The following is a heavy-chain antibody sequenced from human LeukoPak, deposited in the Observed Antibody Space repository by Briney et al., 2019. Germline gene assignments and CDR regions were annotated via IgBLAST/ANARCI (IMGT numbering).Heavy chain of an antibody. CDR1: GFTFSSYG. D-gene: IGHD1-14*01. CDR2: ISYDGSNK. Sequence: GGSLRLSCAASGFTFSSYGMHWVRQAPGKGLEWVAVISYDGSNKYYADSVKGRFTISRDNSKNTLYLQMNSLRAEDTAVYYCARVKEPSDYYFDYWGQGTLVTVSS. J-gene: IGHJ4*02. V-gene: IGHV3-30*03. CDR3: ARVKEPSDYYFDY.